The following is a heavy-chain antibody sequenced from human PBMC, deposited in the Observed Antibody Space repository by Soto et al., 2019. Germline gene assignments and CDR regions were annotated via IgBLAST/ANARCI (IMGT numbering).Heavy chain of an antibody. CDR3: AKTETFNGYYNAFDY. V-gene: IGHV3-23*01. CDR2: ISGGGGST. J-gene: IGHJ4*02. CDR1: GFSFAGYA. D-gene: IGHD3-9*01. Sequence: QSVGSLRLSCAASGFSFAGYALTWVRLAPGKGLEWVASISGGGGSTYYADSVKGRFSISRDNSNRMVYLQMGSLTAGDTAVYYCAKTETFNGYYNAFDYWGQGTRVTVSS.